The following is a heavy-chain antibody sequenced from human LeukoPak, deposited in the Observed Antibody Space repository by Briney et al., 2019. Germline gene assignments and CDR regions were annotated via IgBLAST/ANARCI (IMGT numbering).Heavy chain of an antibody. CDR3: ARWGPGGSGYPRRYYFDY. J-gene: IGHJ4*02. CDR2: INHSGST. V-gene: IGHV4-34*01. D-gene: IGHD3-22*01. CDR1: GGSISSYY. Sequence: SETLSLTCTVSGGSISSYYWSWIRQPPGKGLEWIGEINHSGSTNYNPSLKSRVTISVDTSKNQFSLKLSSVTAADTAVYYCARWGPGGSGYPRRYYFDYWGQGTLVTVSS.